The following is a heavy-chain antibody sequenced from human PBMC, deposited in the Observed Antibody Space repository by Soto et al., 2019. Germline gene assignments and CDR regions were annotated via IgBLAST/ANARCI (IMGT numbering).Heavy chain of an antibody. J-gene: IGHJ6*02. Sequence: EVQLLESGGGLVQPGGSLRLSCAASGFIFSNYDMSWVRLAPGKGLEWVSVIGTSGGGTYYADSVKGWFTISRDNSKNTVYLQMSSLRAEDTALYMCVRHAKLTSVTANVGYYYGLDIWGPGTTVTISS. V-gene: IGHV3-23*01. D-gene: IGHD4-4*01. CDR2: IGTSGGGT. CDR1: GFIFSNYD. CDR3: VRHAKLTSVTANVGYYYGLDI.